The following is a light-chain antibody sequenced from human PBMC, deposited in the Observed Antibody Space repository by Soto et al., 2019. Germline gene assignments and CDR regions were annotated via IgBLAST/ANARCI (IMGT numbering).Light chain of an antibody. CDR3: QQYNSYPWT. Sequence: DIQMTQSPSPLSASVGDRVTITCRASQSISSWLAWYQQKPGKAPKLLIYDASSLGSGVPSRFSGSGSGTEFTLTISSLQPDDFATYYCQQYNSYPWTFGQGTKVDIK. J-gene: IGKJ1*01. CDR1: QSISSW. CDR2: DAS. V-gene: IGKV1-5*01.